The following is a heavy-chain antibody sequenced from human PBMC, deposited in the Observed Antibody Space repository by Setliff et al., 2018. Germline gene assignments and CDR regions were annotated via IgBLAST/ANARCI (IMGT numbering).Heavy chain of an antibody. D-gene: IGHD1-1*01. CDR2: ISPIYGYT. CDR3: VRDGASSGDHLFDY. CDR1: GFVFTNYA. J-gene: IGHJ4*02. V-gene: IGHV1-18*01. Sequence: ASVKVSCKASGFVFTNYAITWVRQAPGQGLEWMGWISPIYGYTSYAQKFQDRVTITADTSTGTAYLELRSLASDDTAVYYCVRDGASSGDHLFDYWGQGTLVTVSS.